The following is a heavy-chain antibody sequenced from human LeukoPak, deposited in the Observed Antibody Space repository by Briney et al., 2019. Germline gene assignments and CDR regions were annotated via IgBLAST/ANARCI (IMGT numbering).Heavy chain of an antibody. CDR1: GYTFTSYG. D-gene: IGHD3-22*01. CDR2: ISAYNGNT. Sequence: ASVKVSCKASGYTFTSYGISWVRQAPGQGLEWMGWISAYNGNTNHAQKLQGRVTMTTDTSTSTAYMELRSLRSDDTAVYYCARLVGSSGPDAFDIWGQGTMVTVSS. J-gene: IGHJ3*02. CDR3: ARLVGSSGPDAFDI. V-gene: IGHV1-18*01.